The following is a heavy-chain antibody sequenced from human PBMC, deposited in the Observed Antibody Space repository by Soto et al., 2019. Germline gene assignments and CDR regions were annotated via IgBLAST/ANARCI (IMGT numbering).Heavy chain of an antibody. Sequence: GGSLRLSCAASGFTFSSYSMNWVRQAPGKGLEWVSSISSSSSYIYYADSVKGRFTISRDNAKNSLYLQMNSLRAEDTAVYYCARDLGDFWSGYWFDPWGQGTLVTVSS. D-gene: IGHD3-3*01. CDR2: ISSSSSYI. CDR1: GFTFSSYS. CDR3: ARDLGDFWSGYWFDP. V-gene: IGHV3-21*01. J-gene: IGHJ5*02.